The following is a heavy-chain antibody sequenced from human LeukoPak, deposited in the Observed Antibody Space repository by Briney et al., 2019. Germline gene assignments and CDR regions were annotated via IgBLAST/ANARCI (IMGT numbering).Heavy chain of an antibody. CDR3: ARLPSGGGLDY. Sequence: GSLRLSCAASGLTFSGYWMSWVRQAPGKGLEWVANIKQDGSEKYYVDSVKGRFTISRDNAKNTLYLQMNSLRAEDTAVYYCARLPSGGGLDYWGQGTLVTVSS. D-gene: IGHD3-10*01. V-gene: IGHV3-7*01. CDR2: IKQDGSEK. J-gene: IGHJ4*02. CDR1: GLTFSGYW.